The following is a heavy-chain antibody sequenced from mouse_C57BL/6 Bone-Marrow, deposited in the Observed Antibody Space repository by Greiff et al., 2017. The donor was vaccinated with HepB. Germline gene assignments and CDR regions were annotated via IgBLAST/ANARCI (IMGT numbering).Heavy chain of an antibody. CDR2: IYPRSGNT. CDR1: GYTFTSYG. Sequence: VHLVESGAELARPGASVKLSCKASGYTFTSYGISWVKQRTGQGLEWIGEIYPRSGNTYYNEKFKGKATLTADKSSSTAYMELRSLTSEDSAVYFCARRTSFYYYGSSDYAMDYWGQGTSVTVSS. V-gene: IGHV1-81*01. D-gene: IGHD1-1*01. J-gene: IGHJ4*01. CDR3: ARRTSFYYYGSSDYAMDY.